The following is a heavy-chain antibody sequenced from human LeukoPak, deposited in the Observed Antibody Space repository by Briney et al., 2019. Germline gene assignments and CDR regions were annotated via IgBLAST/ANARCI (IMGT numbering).Heavy chain of an antibody. J-gene: IGHJ4*02. D-gene: IGHD3-10*01. V-gene: IGHV3-7*01. CDR3: ARRYYYGSGSPWYFDY. Sequence: PGGSLRLSCVASGFIFSSYWMSWVRQAPGKGLEWVANIKQDGSEKYYVDSVKGRFTISRDNAKNSLYLQMNSLRAEDTAVYYCARRYYYGSGSPWYFDYWGQGTLVTVSS. CDR2: IKQDGSEK. CDR1: GFIFSSYW.